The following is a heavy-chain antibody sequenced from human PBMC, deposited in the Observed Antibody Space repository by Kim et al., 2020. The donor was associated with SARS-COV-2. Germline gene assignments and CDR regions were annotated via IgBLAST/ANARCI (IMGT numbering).Heavy chain of an antibody. D-gene: IGHD6-19*01. V-gene: IGHV3-23*01. J-gene: IGHJ4*02. Sequence: YANSARGRFTISRDNSENPLYLQMNNLRAEDTAVYHCAKDSVAGPRRHDYWGRGTLVTVSS. CDR3: AKDSVAGPRRHDY.